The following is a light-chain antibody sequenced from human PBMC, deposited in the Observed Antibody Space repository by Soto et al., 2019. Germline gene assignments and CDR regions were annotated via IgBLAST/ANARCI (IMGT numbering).Light chain of an antibody. V-gene: IGKV3-20*01. CDR2: GAS. Sequence: EVGLTQSPGTLSMSPGDRATLSCRASQSVPGSDVAWYQQKPGQAPRLLIHGASNRATGIPDRFSGSGSGTDFTLTIGRLEPEDFAVYYCQQYLVTPWTFGQGTKVDIK. J-gene: IGKJ1*01. CDR3: QQYLVTPWT. CDR1: QSVPGSD.